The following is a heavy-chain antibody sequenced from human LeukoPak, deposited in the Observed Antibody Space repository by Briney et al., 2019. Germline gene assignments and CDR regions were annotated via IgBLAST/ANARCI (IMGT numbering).Heavy chain of an antibody. Sequence: GGSLRLSCAASGFTFNSYAMSWVRQAPGKGLEWVSSISSSGGSTYYADSVKGRFTISRDNSKNTLYLEMNSLRAEDTAVYYCAKEESELIRRHSFDYWGQGTLVTVSS. CDR1: GFTFNSYA. CDR2: ISSSGGST. J-gene: IGHJ4*02. D-gene: IGHD3-16*01. CDR3: AKEESELIRRHSFDY. V-gene: IGHV3-23*01.